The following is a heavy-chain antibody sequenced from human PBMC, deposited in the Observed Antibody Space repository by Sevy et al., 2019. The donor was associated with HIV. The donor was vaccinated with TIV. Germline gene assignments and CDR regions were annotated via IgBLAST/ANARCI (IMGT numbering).Heavy chain of an antibody. V-gene: IGHV4-59*01. CDR2: IYYRGSP. J-gene: IGHJ4*02. CDR1: GGSISSYY. CDR3: ASGGRHYYDSSGYYEFGTFDY. Sequence: SETLSLTCTVSGGSISSYYWGWIRQPPGKGLEGMGNIYYRGSPNYNPSPRSRVTISVDTSKNQFSLKLSSVTAADTAVYYCASGGRHYYDSSGYYEFGTFDYWGQGTLVTISS. D-gene: IGHD3-22*01.